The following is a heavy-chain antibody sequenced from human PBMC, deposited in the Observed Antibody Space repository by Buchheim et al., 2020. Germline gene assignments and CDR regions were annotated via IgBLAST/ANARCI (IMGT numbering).Heavy chain of an antibody. J-gene: IGHJ6*02. D-gene: IGHD2-2*01. CDR3: ARDRDCSSSSCTYGMDV. CDR2: IYQSGNT. Sequence: QVQLQESGPGLVKPSGTLSLTCAVSGASISSNNWWSWVRQPPGKGLEWIGEIYQSGNTNYNPSLKSRVAISLDKSKNQFFLKLNSVTAADTAVYYCARDRDCSSSSCTYGMDVWGQGTT. V-gene: IGHV4-4*02. CDR1: GASISSNNW.